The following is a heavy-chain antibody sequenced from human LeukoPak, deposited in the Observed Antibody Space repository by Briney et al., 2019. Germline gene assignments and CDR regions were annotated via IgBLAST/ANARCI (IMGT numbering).Heavy chain of an antibody. CDR2: IYSGGST. Sequence: GGSLRLSCAASGFTVSSNYMSWVRQAPGKGLEWVSVIYSGGSTYYADSVKGIFTISRDNSKNTLYLQMNSLRAEDTAVYYCATDQYCSGGSCYYYYMDVWGKGTTVTISS. D-gene: IGHD2-15*01. CDR1: GFTVSSNY. J-gene: IGHJ6*03. CDR3: ATDQYCSGGSCYYYYMDV. V-gene: IGHV3-66*01.